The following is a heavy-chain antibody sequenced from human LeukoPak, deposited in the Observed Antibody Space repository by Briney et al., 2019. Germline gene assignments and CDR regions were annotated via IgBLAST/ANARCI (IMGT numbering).Heavy chain of an antibody. Sequence: GGSLRLSCAASGFTFSRYVLTWVRQAPGKGLEWVSGISGSGASTYYADSVKGRVTISRDNSKNTLFLQMNNLRVDDTAVYYCARVACTDGVCSMREAFDIWGQGTVVTVSS. J-gene: IGHJ3*02. CDR2: ISGSGAST. D-gene: IGHD2-8*01. CDR1: GFTFSRYV. CDR3: ARVACTDGVCSMREAFDI. V-gene: IGHV3-23*01.